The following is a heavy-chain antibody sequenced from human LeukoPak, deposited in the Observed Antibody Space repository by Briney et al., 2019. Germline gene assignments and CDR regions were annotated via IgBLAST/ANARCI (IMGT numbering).Heavy chain of an antibody. CDR1: GGSISSGGYY. CDR3: ARGYCSGGSCYSGPYGMDV. V-gene: IGHV4-31*03. D-gene: IGHD2-15*01. Sequence: SETLPLACTVSGGSISSGGYYWSWIRQHPGKDLEWIGYIYYSGSTYYNPSLKSRVTISVDTSKNQFSLKLSSVTAADTAVYYCARGYCSGGSCYSGPYGMDVWGQGTTVTVSS. CDR2: IYYSGST. J-gene: IGHJ6*02.